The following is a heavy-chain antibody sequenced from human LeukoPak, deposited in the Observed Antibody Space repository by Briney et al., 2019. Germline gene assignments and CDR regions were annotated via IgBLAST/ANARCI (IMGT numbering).Heavy chain of an antibody. CDR1: GGSISSYY. CDR3: ARDGDDYGDSYYFDY. V-gene: IGHV4-59*12. D-gene: IGHD4-17*01. Sequence: PSETLSLTCTVSGGSISSYYWSWIRQPPGKGLEWIGYIYYSGSTNCNPPLKSRVTISVDTSKNQFSLKLSSVTAADTAVYYCARDGDDYGDSYYFDYWGQGTLVTVSS. CDR2: IYYSGST. J-gene: IGHJ4*02.